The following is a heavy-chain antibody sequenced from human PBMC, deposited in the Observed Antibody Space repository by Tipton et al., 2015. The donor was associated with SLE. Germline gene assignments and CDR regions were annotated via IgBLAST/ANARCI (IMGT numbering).Heavy chain of an antibody. CDR2: IYYSGST. J-gene: IGHJ4*02. D-gene: IGHD6-19*01. CDR1: GGSISSYY. CDR3: ARDTKSIAVAGSFDY. V-gene: IGHV4-59*12. Sequence: TLSLTCTVSGGSISSYYWSWIRQPPGKGLEWIGYIYYSGSTNYNPSLKSRVTISVDTSKNQFSLKLSSVTAADMAVYYCARDTKSIAVAGSFDYWGQGTLVTVSS.